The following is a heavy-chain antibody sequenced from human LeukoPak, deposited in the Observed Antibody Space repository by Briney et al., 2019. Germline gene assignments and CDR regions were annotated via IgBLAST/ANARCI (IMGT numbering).Heavy chain of an antibody. CDR1: GGTFSSYA. CDR3: ARSTYSYDSSGYYYQLHRFDY. Sequence: ASVKLSCKASGGTFSSYAISLVRQAPGQGLEWMGWITTYNGYTNYEQKLQGRVTMTTDTSTNTAYLELRSLRSDDTAVYYGARSTYSYDSSGYYYQLHRFDYWGQGTLVTVSS. CDR2: ITTYNGYT. D-gene: IGHD3-22*01. V-gene: IGHV1-18*01. J-gene: IGHJ4*02.